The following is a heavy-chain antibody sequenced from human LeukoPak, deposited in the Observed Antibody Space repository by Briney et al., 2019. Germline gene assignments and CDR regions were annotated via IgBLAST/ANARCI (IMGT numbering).Heavy chain of an antibody. CDR2: INTGNGNT. J-gene: IGHJ4*02. CDR1: GYTFTIYA. Sequence: ASVKVSCKASGYTFTIYAMHWVRQAPGQRLEWMGWINTGNGNTQYSQKFQGRVTFTRDTSANTAYMELSSLRSEDTAVYYCASVDYGDYWGQGTLVTVSS. CDR3: ASVDYGDY. D-gene: IGHD4-17*01. V-gene: IGHV1-3*04.